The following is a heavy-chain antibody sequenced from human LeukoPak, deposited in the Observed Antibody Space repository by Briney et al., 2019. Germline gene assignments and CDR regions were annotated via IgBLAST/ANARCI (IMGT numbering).Heavy chain of an antibody. D-gene: IGHD3-3*01. V-gene: IGHV1-2*02. Sequence: ASVKVSCKASGYTFTGYYMHWVRQAPGQGLEWMGWINPNSGGTNYAQKFQGRVTMTRDTSISTAYMELSRLRSDDTAVYYCARSLGPSPIFGVALFDYWGQGTLVTVSS. CDR2: INPNSGGT. J-gene: IGHJ4*02. CDR1: GYTFTGYY. CDR3: ARSLGPSPIFGVALFDY.